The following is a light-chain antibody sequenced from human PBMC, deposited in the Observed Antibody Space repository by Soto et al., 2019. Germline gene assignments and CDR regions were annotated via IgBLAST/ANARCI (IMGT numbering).Light chain of an antibody. CDR2: RAS. V-gene: IGKV1-39*01. CDR3: QHSYSSPPWT. Sequence: DIQMTQSPASLSASVGDRVTISCRASQTISTFLNWYQQKPGTAPRLLIYRASSVQSGVPPRFSGSGSGRDFTLTISSXXXXXIATYFCQHSYSSPPWTFGQGT. CDR1: QTISTF. J-gene: IGKJ1*01.